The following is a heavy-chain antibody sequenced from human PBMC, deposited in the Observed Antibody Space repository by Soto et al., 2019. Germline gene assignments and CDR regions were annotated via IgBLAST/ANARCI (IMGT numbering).Heavy chain of an antibody. CDR3: ARNTVAGTAVRWFDP. D-gene: IGHD6-19*01. V-gene: IGHV1-69*13. J-gene: IGHJ5*02. Sequence: ASVKVSCKASGGTFSSYAISWVRQAPGQGLEWMGGIIPIFGTANYAQKFQGRVTITADESTSTAYMELSSLRSEDTAVYYCARNTVAGTAVRWFDPWGQGTLVTVSS. CDR1: GGTFSSYA. CDR2: IIPIFGTA.